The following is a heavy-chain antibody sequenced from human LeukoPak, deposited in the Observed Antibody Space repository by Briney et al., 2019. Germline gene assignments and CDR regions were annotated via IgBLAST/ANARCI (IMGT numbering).Heavy chain of an antibody. J-gene: IGHJ4*02. CDR1: GYTFTSYG. D-gene: IGHD3-10*01. Sequence: GASVKVSCKASGYTFTSYGISWVRQAPGQGLEWMGWISAYNGNTNYAQKLQDRVTMTTDTSTSTAYMELRSLRSDDTAVYYCARSIYYGSGSYYKEDYWGQGTLVTVSS. CDR2: ISAYNGNT. V-gene: IGHV1-18*01. CDR3: ARSIYYGSGSYYKEDY.